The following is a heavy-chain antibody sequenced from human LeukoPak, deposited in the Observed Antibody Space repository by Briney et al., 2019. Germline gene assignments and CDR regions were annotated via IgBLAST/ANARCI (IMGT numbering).Heavy chain of an antibody. V-gene: IGHV1-69-2*01. Sequence: ASVKISCKVSGYTFTDYYMHWVQQAPGKGLEWMGLVDPEDGETIYAEKFQGRVTITADTSTDTAYMELSSLRSDDTAVYYCARADIRAIASSGWYGFDYWGQGTLVTVSS. CDR2: VDPEDGET. J-gene: IGHJ4*02. CDR3: ARADIRAIASSGWYGFDY. D-gene: IGHD6-19*01. CDR1: GYTFTDYY.